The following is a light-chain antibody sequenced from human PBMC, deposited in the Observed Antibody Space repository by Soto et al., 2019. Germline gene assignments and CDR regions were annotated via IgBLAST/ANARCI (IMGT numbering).Light chain of an antibody. Sequence: EIVLTQSPATLSLSPGDRATLSCRASQRVSSNYLAWYQQNPGQAPTLLIYDASTRATGIPDRFSGSGSGTDFTLNISRLEHEDFEVYFCQQYGRSPYTFGQGTKLEI. CDR2: DAS. J-gene: IGKJ2*01. CDR1: QRVSSNY. V-gene: IGKV3-20*01. CDR3: QQYGRSPYT.